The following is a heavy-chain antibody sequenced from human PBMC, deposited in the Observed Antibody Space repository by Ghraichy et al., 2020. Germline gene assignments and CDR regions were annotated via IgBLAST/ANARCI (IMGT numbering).Heavy chain of an antibody. Sequence: SETLSLTCTVSGGSISSYYWSWIRQPPGKGLEWIGYIYYSGSTNYNPSLKSRVTISVDTSKNQFSLKLSSVTAADTAVYYCARGRRSGYYFFDYWGQGTLVTVSS. V-gene: IGHV4-59*01. CDR1: GGSISSYY. CDR3: ARGRRSGYYFFDY. D-gene: IGHD3-3*01. CDR2: IYYSGST. J-gene: IGHJ4*02.